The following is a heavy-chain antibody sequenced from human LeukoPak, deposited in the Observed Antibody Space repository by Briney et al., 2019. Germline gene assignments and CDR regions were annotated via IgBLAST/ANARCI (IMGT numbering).Heavy chain of an antibody. V-gene: IGHV1-18*01. CDR1: GYTFTSYA. J-gene: IGHJ4*02. CDR3: AKVLKGGSGSYSYYFDY. CDR2: ISAYNGNT. Sequence: SVKLFCKASGYTFTSYAIRWVRQATGQGLEWMGWISAYNGNTNYAQKLQGRVTMTTDTSTSTAYMELRSLRSDDTAVYYCAKVLKGGSGSYSYYFDYWGQGTLVTVSS. D-gene: IGHD3-10*01.